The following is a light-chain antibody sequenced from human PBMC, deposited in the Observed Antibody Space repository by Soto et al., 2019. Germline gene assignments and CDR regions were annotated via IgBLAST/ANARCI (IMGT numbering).Light chain of an antibody. CDR1: HSVNSH. J-gene: IGKJ5*01. CDR3: QQSYSTPRT. Sequence: MMMTQSAATLSVSPGERVTLSCRTSHSVNSHVAWYQQKPGQAPRLLLYGASTRATGIPVRFSGSGFGTEFTLTISSLQSEDFATYYCQQSYSTPRTFGQGTRLEIK. CDR2: GAS. V-gene: IGKV3-15*01.